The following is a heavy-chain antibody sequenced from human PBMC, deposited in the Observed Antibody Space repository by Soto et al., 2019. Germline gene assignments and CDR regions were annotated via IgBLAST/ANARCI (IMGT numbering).Heavy chain of an antibody. J-gene: IGHJ4*02. D-gene: IGHD3-16*01. V-gene: IGHV1-69*13. Sequence: SVKVSCKASGGTFSSYAIIWVRQAPGQGLEWMGGIIPIFGTANYAQKFQGRVTITADESTSTAYMELSSLRSEDTAVYYCARLNRGPQTFDYWGQGTLVTVSS. CDR1: GGTFSSYA. CDR3: ARLNRGPQTFDY. CDR2: IIPIFGTA.